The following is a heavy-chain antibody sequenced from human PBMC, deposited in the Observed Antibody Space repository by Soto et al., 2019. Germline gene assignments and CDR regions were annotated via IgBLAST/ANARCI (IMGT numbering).Heavy chain of an antibody. D-gene: IGHD2-2*01. Sequence: ASVKVSCKASGYTFTSYAMHWVRQAPGQRLEWMGWINAGNGNTKYSQKFQGRVTITRDTSASTAYMELSSLRSEDTAVYYCARDLGPFKVSTSLRPYYYGMDVWGQGTTVTVSS. CDR1: GYTFTSYA. CDR3: ARDLGPFKVSTSLRPYYYGMDV. CDR2: INAGNGNT. J-gene: IGHJ6*02. V-gene: IGHV1-3*01.